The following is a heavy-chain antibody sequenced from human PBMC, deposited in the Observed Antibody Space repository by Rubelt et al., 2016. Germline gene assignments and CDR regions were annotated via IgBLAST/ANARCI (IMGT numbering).Heavy chain of an antibody. V-gene: IGHV4-34*01. D-gene: IGHD4-17*01. CDR2: INHSGST. Sequence: QVQLQQWGAGLLKPSETLSLTCAVYGGSFSGYYWSWIRQPPGKGLEWIGEINHSGSTNYNPSLQSRVTISVATSKNQFSLKVNSVTAADTAVYYCARRAVTTGLSFWSQGSQVTVSS. J-gene: IGHJ4*02. CDR3: ARRAVTTGLSF. CDR1: GGSFSGYY.